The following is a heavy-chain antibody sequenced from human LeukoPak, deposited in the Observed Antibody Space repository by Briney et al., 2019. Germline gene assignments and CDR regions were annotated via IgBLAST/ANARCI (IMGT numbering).Heavy chain of an antibody. CDR2: TFYSGST. J-gene: IGHJ4*02. CDR1: GGSISSSDFY. D-gene: IGHD6-19*01. V-gene: IGHV4-39*01. Sequence: PSETLSLTCSVSGGSISSSDFYWGRIRQPPGKGLEWIGSTFYSGSTNYNPSLKSRVTISVDTSKNQSSLKVTSVTAADTAVYYCVRHHLSYSSGWYGWGQGALVTVSS. CDR3: VRHHLSYSSGWYG.